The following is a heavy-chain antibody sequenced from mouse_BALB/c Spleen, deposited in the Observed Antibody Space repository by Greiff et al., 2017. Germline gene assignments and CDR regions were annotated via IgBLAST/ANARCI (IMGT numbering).Heavy chain of an antibody. CDR1: GYSITSGYY. Sequence: EVQLVESGPGLVKPSQSLSLTCSVTGYSITSGYYWNWIRQFPGNKLEWMGYISYDGSNNYNPSLKNRISITRDTSKNQFFLKLNSVTTEDTATYYCARDDGYYGWFAYWGQGTLVTVSA. D-gene: IGHD2-3*01. J-gene: IGHJ3*01. CDR3: ARDDGYYGWFAY. CDR2: ISYDGSN. V-gene: IGHV3-6*02.